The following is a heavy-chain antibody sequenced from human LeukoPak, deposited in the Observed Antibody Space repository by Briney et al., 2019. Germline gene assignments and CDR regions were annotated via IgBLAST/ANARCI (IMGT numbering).Heavy chain of an antibody. V-gene: IGHV1-69*04. Sequence: GSSVTVSCKASGGTFSNLAISWVRQAPGQGLEWMGRIIPTTGLANYAQKFQGRVTMTTDTSTSTAYMELGNLRSDDTAMYYCAKTLRRYSPDYWGQGTLVTVSS. CDR3: AKTLRRYSPDY. CDR1: GGTFSNLA. CDR2: IIPTTGLA. J-gene: IGHJ4*02. D-gene: IGHD5-18*01.